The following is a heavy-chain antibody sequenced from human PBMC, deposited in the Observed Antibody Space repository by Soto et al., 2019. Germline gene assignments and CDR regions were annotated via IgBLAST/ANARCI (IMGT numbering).Heavy chain of an antibody. CDR2: ISSDGSST. Sequence: EVQLVESGGGLVQPGGSLRLSCAAPGVSFSRYWMHWVRQAPGKGLVWVSRISSDGSSTNYADSVKGRFTISRDNAKNAVYLQMNSLTAEDTAVYYCARESSGYSSYFDYWGQGTLVTVS. V-gene: IGHV3-74*01. CDR1: GVSFSRYW. D-gene: IGHD5-12*01. CDR3: ARESSGYSSYFDY. J-gene: IGHJ4*02.